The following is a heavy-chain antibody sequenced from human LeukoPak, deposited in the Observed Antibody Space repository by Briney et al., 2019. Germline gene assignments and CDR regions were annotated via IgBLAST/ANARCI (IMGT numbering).Heavy chain of an antibody. V-gene: IGHV1-18*01. CDR2: ISAYNGNT. CDR1: GYTFTSYG. D-gene: IGHD3-10*01. J-gene: IGHJ5*02. CDR3: ARVSMVRGVIRDWFDP. Sequence: GESLKVSCKASGYTFTSYGISWVRQAPGQGLEWMGWISAYNGNTNYAQKLQGRVTMTTDTSTSTAYMELRSLRSDDTAVYYCARVSMVRGVIRDWFDPWGQGTLVTVSS.